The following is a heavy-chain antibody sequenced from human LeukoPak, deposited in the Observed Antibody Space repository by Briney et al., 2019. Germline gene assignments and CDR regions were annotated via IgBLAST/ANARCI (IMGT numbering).Heavy chain of an antibody. V-gene: IGHV3-74*03. J-gene: IGHJ4*02. CDR3: VRGGFNGD. Sequence: PGGSLRLSCTASGFTFRSDRMHWVRQVPGKGLVRVSRIDSDGTGAVYADAVEGRFTISRDNARNTLYLQMNSLRDEDSAVYYCVRGGFNGDWGQGTLVTVSS. D-gene: IGHD2-8*01. CDR2: IDSDGTGA. CDR1: GFTFRSDR.